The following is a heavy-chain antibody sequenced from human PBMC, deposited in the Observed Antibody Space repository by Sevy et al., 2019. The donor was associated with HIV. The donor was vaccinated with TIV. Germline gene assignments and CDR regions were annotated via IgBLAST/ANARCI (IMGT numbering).Heavy chain of an antibody. J-gene: IGHJ4*02. D-gene: IGHD1-26*01. V-gene: IGHV4-59*01. Sequence: SESLSLTCIVSGGSISNYYWNWIRQPPGKELEWVGLIYNTGFTNYNPALKGRVTISVDTSKNQFSLRLSSLTAADTAVYFCARAGNSRTYQGYFDSWGQGTQVTVSS. CDR2: IYNTGFT. CDR3: ARAGNSRTYQGYFDS. CDR1: GGSISNYY.